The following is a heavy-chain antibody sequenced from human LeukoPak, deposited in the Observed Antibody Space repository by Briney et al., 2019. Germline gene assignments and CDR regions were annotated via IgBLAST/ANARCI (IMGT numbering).Heavy chain of an antibody. J-gene: IGHJ3*02. D-gene: IGHD3-22*01. Sequence: PGGSLRLSCTTSGFTFSDYAMSWVRQAPGKGLEWIGFIRNKANGGTTEYAASVKGRFTISRDDSKTIAHLQMSSLKTEDTAVYYCSRFYSSGWASGAFGIWGQGTMVTVSS. CDR2: IRNKANGGTT. V-gene: IGHV3-49*04. CDR3: SRFYSSGWASGAFGI. CDR1: GFTFSDYA.